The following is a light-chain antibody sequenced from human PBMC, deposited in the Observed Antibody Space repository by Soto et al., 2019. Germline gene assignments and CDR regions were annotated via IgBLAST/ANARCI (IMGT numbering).Light chain of an antibody. CDR3: QHRSTWPLT. Sequence: EIVLTQSPATLSLSPGERATLSCRASQSVSSFLAWYQQKPGQAPRLLIYDASNRATGIPARFSGSGSGTDFTLTISSLVPEDFAIYYCQHRSTWPLTFGGGTKVEIK. V-gene: IGKV3-11*01. CDR2: DAS. J-gene: IGKJ4*01. CDR1: QSVSSF.